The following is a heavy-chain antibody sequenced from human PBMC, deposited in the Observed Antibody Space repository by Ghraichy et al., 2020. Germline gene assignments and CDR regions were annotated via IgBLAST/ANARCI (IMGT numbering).Heavy chain of an antibody. CDR2: MNPNSGNT. Sequence: SVKVSCKASGYTFTSYDINWVRQATGQGLEWMGWMNPNSGNTGYAQKFQGRVTMTRNTSISTAYMELSSLRSEDTAVYYCAREYSSSSGRHYYYYYMDVWGKGTTVTVSS. D-gene: IGHD6-6*01. CDR3: AREYSSSSGRHYYYYYMDV. V-gene: IGHV1-8*01. CDR1: GYTFTSYD. J-gene: IGHJ6*03.